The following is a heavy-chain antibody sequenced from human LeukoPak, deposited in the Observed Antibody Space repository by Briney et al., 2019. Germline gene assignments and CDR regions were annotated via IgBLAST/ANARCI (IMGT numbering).Heavy chain of an antibody. J-gene: IGHJ2*01. CDR1: GGSISNYF. D-gene: IGHD1-26*01. CDR3: ARRGPNSGSYSHFDL. V-gene: IGHV4-59*01. Sequence: SETLSLTCTVSGGSISNYFWSWIRQPPGKGLEWIGYMSSSGSPNYNPSLKSRVTISVDTSNNQFSLRLISVTAADTAVYYCARRGPNSGSYSHFDLWGRGTLVTVSS. CDR2: MSSSGSP.